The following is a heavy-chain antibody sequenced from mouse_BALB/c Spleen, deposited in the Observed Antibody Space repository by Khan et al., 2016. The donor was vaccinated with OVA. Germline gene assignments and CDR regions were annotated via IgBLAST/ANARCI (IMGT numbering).Heavy chain of an antibody. CDR3: ARQPYYHYNIMDY. CDR1: GFSLTNYG. V-gene: IGHV2-6-1*01. D-gene: IGHD2-10*01. CDR2: IWSDGST. J-gene: IGHJ4*01. Sequence: VQLQESGPGLVAPSQSLSITCTISGFSLTNYGVHWVRQPPGKGLEWLVVIWSDGSTTYNSALKSRLTISKDNSESQVFLKMNSLQTDDTAMYFCARQPYYHYNIMDYWGQGTSVTVPS.